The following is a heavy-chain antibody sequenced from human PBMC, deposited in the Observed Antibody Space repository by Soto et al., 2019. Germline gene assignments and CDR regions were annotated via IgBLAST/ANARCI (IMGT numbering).Heavy chain of an antibody. CDR1: GGSFSGYY. Sequence: QVQLQQWGAGLLKPSETLSLTCAVYGGSFSGYYWSWIRQPPGKGLEWIGEINHSGSTNYNPSLKSRVTISVDTSKNQFSLKLSSVTAADTAVYYCARGGRRGSSWHNYWGQGTLVTVSS. J-gene: IGHJ4*02. D-gene: IGHD6-13*01. V-gene: IGHV4-34*01. CDR3: ARGGRRGSSWHNY. CDR2: INHSGST.